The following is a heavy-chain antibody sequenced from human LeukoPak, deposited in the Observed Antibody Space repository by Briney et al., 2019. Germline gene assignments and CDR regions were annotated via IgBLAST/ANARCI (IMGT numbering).Heavy chain of an antibody. CDR2: MNPNSGNT. V-gene: IGHV1-8*01. J-gene: IGHJ3*02. D-gene: IGHD3-10*01. Sequence: ASVQVSCKASAYTFTSYDINWVRQATGQGLEWMGWMNPNSGNTGYAQKFQGRVTMTRNTSISTAYMELSSLRSKDTAVYYCARVLGMVRGVISPFDIWGQGTMVTVSS. CDR1: AYTFTSYD. CDR3: ARVLGMVRGVISPFDI.